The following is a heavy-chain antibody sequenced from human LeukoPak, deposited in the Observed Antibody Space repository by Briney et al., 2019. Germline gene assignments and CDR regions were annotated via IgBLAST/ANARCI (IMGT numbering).Heavy chain of an antibody. Sequence: PSETLSLTCTVSGGSISSSSYYWGWIRQPPGKGLEWIGSIYYSGSTYYNPSLKSRVTISVDTSKNQFPLKLSSVTAADTAVYYCASKSYYYYYMDVWGKGTTVTVSS. V-gene: IGHV4-39*06. J-gene: IGHJ6*03. CDR1: GGSISSSSYY. CDR3: ASKSYYYYYMDV. CDR2: IYYSGST.